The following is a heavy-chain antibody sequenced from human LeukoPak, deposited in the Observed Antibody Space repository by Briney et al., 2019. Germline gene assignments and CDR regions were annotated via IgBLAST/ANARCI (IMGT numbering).Heavy chain of an antibody. Sequence: ASVKVSCKASGYTFTSYGISWVRQAPGQGLEWMGWISAYNGNTNYAQKLQGRVTMTTDTSTSTAYMELRSLRSDDTAVYYCASLNVAVAGTYDAFDIWGQGTMVTVSS. CDR1: GYTFTSYG. CDR3: ASLNVAVAGTYDAFDI. D-gene: IGHD6-19*01. J-gene: IGHJ3*02. V-gene: IGHV1-18*01. CDR2: ISAYNGNT.